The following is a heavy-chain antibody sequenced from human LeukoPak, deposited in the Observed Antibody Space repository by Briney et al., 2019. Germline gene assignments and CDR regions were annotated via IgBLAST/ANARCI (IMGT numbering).Heavy chain of an antibody. CDR2: ISPTSWTI. Sequence: GGALRLSCAASGFSFRTYSMNWVRQAPGRGLEWVSSISPTSWTIYQADSVKGRFTVSRDNAKNSVFLQMDSLRAEDEAVYYCTRDAGQFVDHDVFDFWGQGTMVTVS. D-gene: IGHD3-10*01. CDR3: TRDAGQFVDHDVFDF. CDR1: GFSFRTYS. J-gene: IGHJ3*01. V-gene: IGHV3-21*01.